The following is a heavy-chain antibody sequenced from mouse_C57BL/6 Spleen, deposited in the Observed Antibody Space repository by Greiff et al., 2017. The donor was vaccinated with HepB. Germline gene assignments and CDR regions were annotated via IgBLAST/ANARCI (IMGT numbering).Heavy chain of an antibody. Sequence: QVQLQQSGPELVKPGASVKISCKASGYAFSSSWMNWVKQRPGKGLEWIGRIYPGDGDTNYNGKFKGKATLTADKSSSTAYMQLSSLSSYDSAVYFCAMTGITTVVAPSFDYWGQGTTLTVSS. J-gene: IGHJ2*01. CDR1: GYAFSSSW. CDR3: AMTGITTVVAPSFDY. V-gene: IGHV1-82*01. D-gene: IGHD1-1*01. CDR2: IYPGDGDT.